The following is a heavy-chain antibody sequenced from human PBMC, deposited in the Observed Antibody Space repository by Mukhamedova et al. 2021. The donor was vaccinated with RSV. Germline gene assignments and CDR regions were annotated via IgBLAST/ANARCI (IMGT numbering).Heavy chain of an antibody. D-gene: IGHD6-13*01. CDR3: TRHDSSSWEYYYDY. J-gene: IGHJ4*02. CDR2: SYAT. V-gene: IGHV3-73*01. Sequence: SYATAYAASVQGRFIISRDDSKNTAYLQMKSLKTEDTADYYCTRHDSSSWEYYYDYWGQGTVVTVSS.